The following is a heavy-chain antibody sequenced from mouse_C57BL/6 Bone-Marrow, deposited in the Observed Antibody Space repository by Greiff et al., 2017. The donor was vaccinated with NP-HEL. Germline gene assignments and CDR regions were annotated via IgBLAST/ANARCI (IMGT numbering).Heavy chain of an antibody. CDR3: TSTGDWFAY. CDR2: IDPENGDT. V-gene: IGHV14-4*01. Sequence: VQLQQSGAELVRPGASVKLSCTASGYNITDDYMHWVKQRPEQGLEWMGWIDPENGDTDYDSKFQGKATITADTSSHTAYLQLISLTSEDAAVYYCTSTGDWFAYWGQGTLVTVSA. CDR1: GYNITDDY. J-gene: IGHJ3*01. D-gene: IGHD4-1*01.